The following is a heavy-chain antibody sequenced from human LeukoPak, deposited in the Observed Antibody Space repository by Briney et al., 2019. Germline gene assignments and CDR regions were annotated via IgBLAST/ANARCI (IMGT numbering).Heavy chain of an antibody. CDR3: ARDISDIVVVVAATRDDY. D-gene: IGHD2-15*01. V-gene: IGHV3-21*01. CDR1: GFTFSSYS. J-gene: IGHJ4*02. Sequence: GGSLRLSCAASGFTFSSYSMNWVRQAPGKGLEWVSPISSSSSYIYYADSVKGRFTISRDNAKNSLYLQMNSLRAEDTAVYYCARDISDIVVVVAATRDDYRGQGTLVTVSS. CDR2: ISSSSSYI.